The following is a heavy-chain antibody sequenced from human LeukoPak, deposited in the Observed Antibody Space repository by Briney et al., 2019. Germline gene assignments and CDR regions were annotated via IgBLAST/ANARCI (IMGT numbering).Heavy chain of an antibody. V-gene: IGHV3-15*05. J-gene: IGHJ3*02. D-gene: IGHD3-10*01. CDR3: TTGRDRRQLLFDI. CDR1: GFTFTNAW. CDR2: IKSIGDGGTT. Sequence: PGGSLRLSCAASGFTFTNAWMSWVRQAPGKGLEWVGRIKSIGDGGTTEYTAPVQGRFTISRDDSRNTLYLQMNSLKTEDTAVYYCTTGRDRRQLLFDIWGQGTMVAVSS.